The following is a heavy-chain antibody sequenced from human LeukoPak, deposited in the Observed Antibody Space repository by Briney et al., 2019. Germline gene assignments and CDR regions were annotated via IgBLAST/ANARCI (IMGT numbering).Heavy chain of an antibody. V-gene: IGHV3-30*02. CDR1: GFTFSSYG. CDR2: IRYDGSNK. D-gene: IGHD4-17*01. J-gene: IGHJ5*02. Sequence: GGSLRLSCAASGFTFSSYGMHWVRQAPGKGLEWVAFIRYDGSNKYYADSVKGRFTISRDNSKNTLYLQMNSLRAEDTALYYCARGNYGDYDRNWFDPWGQGTLVTVSS. CDR3: ARGNYGDYDRNWFDP.